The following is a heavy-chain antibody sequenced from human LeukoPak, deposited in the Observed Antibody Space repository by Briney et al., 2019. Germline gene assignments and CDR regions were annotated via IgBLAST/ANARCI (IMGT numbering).Heavy chain of an antibody. D-gene: IGHD2-8*01. Sequence: GGALRLSCTASCFTFVDYAMSWGRRAPGKGGEGVGFIRIKAYGGTTEYAASVKGRFTISRDDSKRIAYLQMNSLKTEDTAVYYCTRGSCSNGVCYHFDYWGQGTLVTVSS. CDR3: TRGSCSNGVCYHFDY. V-gene: IGHV3-49*04. J-gene: IGHJ4*02. CDR1: CFTFVDYA. CDR2: IRIKAYGGTT.